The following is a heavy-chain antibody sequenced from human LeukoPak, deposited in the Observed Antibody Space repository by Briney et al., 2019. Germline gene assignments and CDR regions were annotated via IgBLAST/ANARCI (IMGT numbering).Heavy chain of an antibody. V-gene: IGHV4-59*08. D-gene: IGHD4-17*01. CDR3: ARMGNPATVTADY. J-gene: IGHJ4*02. CDR2: IYYSGST. CDR1: GGSMRSYY. Sequence: SETLSLTCTVSGGSMRSYYWSWIRQPPWKGLEWIGYIYYSGSTIYNPSLKSRVTISLDTSKNQFSLKMNSVTAADTAVYYCARMGNPATVTADYWGQGTLVTVSS.